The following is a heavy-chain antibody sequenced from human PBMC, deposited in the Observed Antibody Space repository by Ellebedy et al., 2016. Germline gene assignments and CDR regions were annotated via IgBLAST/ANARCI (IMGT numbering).Heavy chain of an antibody. Sequence: GESLKISCAASGFTFSGYGMHWVRQAPGKGLERVAVIWYDGSSALYADSAKGRFTIFRDNAKNSLYLQMSSLTTEDTALYYCAKDMRPTGVYWGQGTMVTVSS. D-gene: IGHD3-10*01. CDR3: AKDMRPTGVY. CDR2: IWYDGSSA. CDR1: GFTFSGYG. V-gene: IGHV3-33*03. J-gene: IGHJ4*02.